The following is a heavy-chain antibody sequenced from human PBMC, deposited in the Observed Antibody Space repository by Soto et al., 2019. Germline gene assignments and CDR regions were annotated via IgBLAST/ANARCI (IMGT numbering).Heavy chain of an antibody. CDR3: ARHAAYCKNAVCYTRWFDP. V-gene: IGHV4-39*01. CDR2: TYYSGST. CDR1: GGSISSSSYY. D-gene: IGHD2-8*01. J-gene: IGHJ5*02. Sequence: SETLSLTCTVSGGSISSSSYYWGWIRQTPRKRQEWIGSTYYSGSTYYNPSLKSRVTISVDTSRNQFSLKLNSVTAADTAVYYCARHAAYCKNAVCYTRWFDPWGQGTLVTVSS.